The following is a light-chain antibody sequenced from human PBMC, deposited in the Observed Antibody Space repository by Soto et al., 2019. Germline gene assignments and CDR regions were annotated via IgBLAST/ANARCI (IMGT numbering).Light chain of an antibody. CDR3: QQYHDWPPLT. Sequence: IVLTQSPATLSLSPWEGATLSCRASQSVSTYLAWHQQRPGQAPRLLIYDASNRATGIPARFSGSGSGTDFTLTISSLEPEDSAVYYCQQYHDWPPLTFGGGTKVDIK. V-gene: IGKV3-11*01. J-gene: IGKJ4*01. CDR2: DAS. CDR1: QSVSTY.